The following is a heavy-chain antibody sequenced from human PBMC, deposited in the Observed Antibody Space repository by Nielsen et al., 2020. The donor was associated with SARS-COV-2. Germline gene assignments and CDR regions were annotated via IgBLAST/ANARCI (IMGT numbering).Heavy chain of an antibody. CDR3: ARGGRGHGFFDS. Sequence: GESLKISCAASGFTFDDYGMSWVRQAPGKGLEWVSGINWNGGSTGYADSVRGRFTISRDNTGKSLFLQMNSLRAEDTALYYCARGGRGHGFFDSWGQGTLVTVSS. V-gene: IGHV3-20*04. J-gene: IGHJ4*02. CDR2: INWNGGST. CDR1: GFTFDDYG. D-gene: IGHD3-10*01.